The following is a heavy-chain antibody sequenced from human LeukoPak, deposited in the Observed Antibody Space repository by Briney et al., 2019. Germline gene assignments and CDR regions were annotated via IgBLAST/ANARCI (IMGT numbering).Heavy chain of an antibody. D-gene: IGHD3-22*01. V-gene: IGHV4-31*03. J-gene: IGHJ4*02. CDR2: IYYSGST. CDR1: GGSISSGGYY. Sequence: NPSETLSLTCTVSGGSISSGGYYWSWIRQHPGKGLEWIGYIYYSGSTYYNPSLKSRVTISVDTSKNQFSLKLSSVTAADTAVYYCARRGGNTNYYDSSGYPFDYWGQGTLVTVSS. CDR3: ARRGGNTNYYDSSGYPFDY.